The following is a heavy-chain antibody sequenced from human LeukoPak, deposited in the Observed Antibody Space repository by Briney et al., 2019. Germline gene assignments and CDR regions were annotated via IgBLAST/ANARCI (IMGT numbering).Heavy chain of an antibody. CDR3: AARPGEVAVPFDY. V-gene: IGHV3-23*01. Sequence: GGSLRLSCAASGFTFSTFAMTWVRQAPGKGLEWVSLISGSGGIIYYADSVNGRFTISRDDSKNTLYLQMHSLRAEDTAVYYCAARPGEVAVPFDYWGQGTLVTVSS. CDR2: ISGSGGII. J-gene: IGHJ4*02. D-gene: IGHD2-15*01. CDR1: GFTFSTFA.